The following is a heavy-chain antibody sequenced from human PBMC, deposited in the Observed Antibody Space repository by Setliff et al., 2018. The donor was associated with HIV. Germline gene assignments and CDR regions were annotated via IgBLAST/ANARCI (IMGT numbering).Heavy chain of an antibody. CDR1: GGTFSSYA. D-gene: IGHD6-19*01. Sequence: ASVKVSCKASGGTFSSYAISWVRQAPGQGLEWMGWISPYNGHTKYAQTFQGRVTMTIDTSTNSAYMELRSLRSDDTAVYFCARLGSGWSDSYYYAMDVWGQGTTVTVSS. J-gene: IGHJ6*02. CDR2: ISPYNGHT. CDR3: ARLGSGWSDSYYYAMDV. V-gene: IGHV1-18*01.